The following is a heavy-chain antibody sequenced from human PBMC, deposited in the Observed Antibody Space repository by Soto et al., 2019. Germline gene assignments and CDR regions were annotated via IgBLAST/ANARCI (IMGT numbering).Heavy chain of an antibody. CDR1: GFTFNKYG. Sequence: QVQLVESGGGVVQPGRSLRLSCAASGFTFNKYGIHWVRQAPGKGLEWVAVISYNGNSKYFSDSVKGRLAISRDNSKNTVFLQMNSRTAEDSAAYYCATDRLDLGIVGGLDRWGQGTLLTVSS. J-gene: IGHJ4*02. D-gene: IGHD1-26*01. CDR3: ATDRLDLGIVGGLDR. V-gene: IGHV3-30*03. CDR2: ISYNGNSK.